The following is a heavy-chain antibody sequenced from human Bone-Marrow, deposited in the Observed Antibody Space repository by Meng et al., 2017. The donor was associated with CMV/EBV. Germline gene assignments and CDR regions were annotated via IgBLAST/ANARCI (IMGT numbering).Heavy chain of an antibody. V-gene: IGHV4-59*01. CDR1: GGSISSYY. J-gene: IGHJ3*02. Sequence: GSLRLSCTVSGGSISSYYWSWIRQPPGKGLEWIGYIYYSGSTNYNPSLKSRVTISVDTSKNQFSLKLSSVTAADTAVYYCASSIRGAAFDAFDIWGQGTMVTVSS. CDR2: IYYSGST. CDR3: ASSIRGAAFDAFDI. D-gene: IGHD3-10*01.